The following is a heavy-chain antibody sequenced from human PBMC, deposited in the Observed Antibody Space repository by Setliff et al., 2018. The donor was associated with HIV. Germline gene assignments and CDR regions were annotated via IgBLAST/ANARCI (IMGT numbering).Heavy chain of an antibody. D-gene: IGHD3-10*01. Sequence: SETLSLTCAVYGGSVSGHYWGWFRQPPGKGLEWIGEITPSGDTNYIPSLKSRVTMSLDTSKNQFSLSLTSVTGADTAVYYCARELLRSWDGSENSYKPYYFDYWGQGTLVTVSS. CDR2: ITPSGDT. CDR3: ARELLRSWDGSENSYKPYYFDY. V-gene: IGHV4-34*01. CDR1: GGSVSGHY. J-gene: IGHJ4*02.